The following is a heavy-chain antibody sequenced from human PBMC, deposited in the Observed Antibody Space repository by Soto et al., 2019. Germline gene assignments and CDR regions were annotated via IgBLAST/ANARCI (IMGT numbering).Heavy chain of an antibody. D-gene: IGHD2-15*01. J-gene: IGHJ4*02. CDR2: IYYSGST. Sequence: QLQLQESGPGLVKPSETLSLTCTVSGGSISSSSYYWGWIRQPPGKGLEWIGSIYYSGSTYYNPSLKSRVTISVDTSKNQFSLKLSSVTAADTAVYYCARAGYCSGGSCEREFDYWGQGTLVTVSS. CDR3: ARAGYCSGGSCEREFDY. CDR1: GGSISSSSYY. V-gene: IGHV4-39*01.